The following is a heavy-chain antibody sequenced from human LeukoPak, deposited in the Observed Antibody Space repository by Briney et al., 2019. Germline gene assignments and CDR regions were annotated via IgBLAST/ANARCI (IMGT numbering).Heavy chain of an antibody. CDR1: GFTVSSNY. Sequence: PGGSLRLSRAASGFTVSSNYMSWVRQAPGKGLEWVSVIYSGGSTYYADSVKGRFTISRDNSKNTLYLQMNSLRAEDTAVYYCARDYDYGDHEYYFDYWGQGTLVTVSS. J-gene: IGHJ4*02. D-gene: IGHD4-17*01. CDR3: ARDYDYGDHEYYFDY. CDR2: IYSGGST. V-gene: IGHV3-66*01.